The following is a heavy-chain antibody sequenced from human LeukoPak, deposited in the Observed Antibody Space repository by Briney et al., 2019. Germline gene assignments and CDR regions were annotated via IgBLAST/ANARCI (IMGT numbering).Heavy chain of an antibody. V-gene: IGHV6-1*01. J-gene: IGHJ5*02. CDR3: ARRLTNGSYYRTGWFDP. CDR1: GDSVSSNSAV. CDR2: TYYRSKWYN. Sequence: SQTLSLTCAISGDSVSSNSAVWNWIRQSPSRGLEWLGRTYYRSKWYNDYAVSVKSRITIKPDTSKNQFSLKLSSVTAADTAVYYCARRLTNGSYYRTGWFDPWGQGTLVTVSS. D-gene: IGHD1-26*01.